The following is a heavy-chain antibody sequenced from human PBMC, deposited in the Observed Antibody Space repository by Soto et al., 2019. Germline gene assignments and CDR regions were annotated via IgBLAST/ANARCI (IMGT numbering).Heavy chain of an antibody. CDR2: ISSNGCST. D-gene: IGHD3-10*01. CDR1: GFTFSSYA. Sequence: EVQLVESGGGLVQPGGSLRLSCAASGFTFSSYAMHWVRQAPGKGLEYVSAISSNGCSTYYAISVKGRFTISRDNSKNTLYLQMCSLRAEDMAVYYCARQGRAVSSYYFDYWGQGTLFTVSS. J-gene: IGHJ4*02. V-gene: IGHV3-64*01. CDR3: ARQGRAVSSYYFDY.